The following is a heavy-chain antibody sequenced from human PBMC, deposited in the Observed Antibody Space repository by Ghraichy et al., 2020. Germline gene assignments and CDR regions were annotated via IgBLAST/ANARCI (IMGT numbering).Heavy chain of an antibody. V-gene: IGHV1-46*01. Sequence: GESLNISCKASGYTFTTYYIHWVRQTPGQGLEWMGIIDPSGGTTNYAQKFQGRVTMTRDTSTGTVYMELSSLRSDDTAVYYCARLYSSSWSHYFDYWGQGTLVTVSS. CDR3: ARLYSSSWSHYFDY. CDR2: IDPSGGTT. CDR1: GYTFTTYY. D-gene: IGHD6-13*01. J-gene: IGHJ4*02.